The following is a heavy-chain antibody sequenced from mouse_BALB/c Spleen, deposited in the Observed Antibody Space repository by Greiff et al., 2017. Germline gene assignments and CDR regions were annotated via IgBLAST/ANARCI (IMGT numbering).Heavy chain of an antibody. CDR3: ARGRDYDDGYAMDY. D-gene: IGHD2-4*01. Sequence: EVQLVESGGGLVKPGGSLKLSCAASGFTFSSYTMSWVRQTPEKRLEWVATISSGGSYTYYPDSVKGRFTISRDNARNILYLQMSSLRSEDTAMYYCARGRDYDDGYAMDYWGQGTSVTVSS. CDR2: ISSGGSYT. J-gene: IGHJ4*01. CDR1: GFTFSSYT. V-gene: IGHV5-9-3*01.